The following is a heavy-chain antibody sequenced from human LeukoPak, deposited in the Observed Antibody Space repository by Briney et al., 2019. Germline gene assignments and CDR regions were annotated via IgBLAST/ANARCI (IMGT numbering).Heavy chain of an antibody. CDR2: INPNSGGT. D-gene: IGHD3-3*01. CDR1: GYTFTGYY. V-gene: IGHV1-2*02. Sequence: ASVKVSCKASGYTFTGYYMHWVRQAPGQGLEWMGWINPNSGGTNYAQKFQGRVTMIRDTSISTAYMELSRLRSDDTAVYYCARKYWDFWSGYLDWGQGTLVTVSS. CDR3: ARKYWDFWSGYLD. J-gene: IGHJ4*02.